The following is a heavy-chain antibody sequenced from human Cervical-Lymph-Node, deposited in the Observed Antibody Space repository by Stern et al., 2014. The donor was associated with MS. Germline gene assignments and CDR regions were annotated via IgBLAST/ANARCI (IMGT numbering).Heavy chain of an antibody. CDR3: ARFYDFWSGGMDV. CDR1: EFTFSDYS. J-gene: IGHJ6*02. CDR2: ILGSGTTI. Sequence: QLVQSGGGVVKLGGSLRLSCAASEFTFSDYSLSWIRQAPGKGLEWVSYILGSGTTIYYAASVKGRFTISRDNAKNSLYLQMNSLRAEDTAVYYCARFYDFWSGGMDVWGQGTAVTVSS. V-gene: IGHV3-11*01. D-gene: IGHD3-3*01.